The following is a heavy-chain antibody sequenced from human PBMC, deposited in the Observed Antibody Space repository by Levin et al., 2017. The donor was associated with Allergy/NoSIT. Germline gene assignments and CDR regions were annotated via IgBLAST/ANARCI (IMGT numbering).Heavy chain of an antibody. CDR3: ARDGYSANLFDY. CDR2: INTNTGNP. Sequence: ASVKVSCKASGFTLTNYAINWVRQAPGQGLEWMGWINTNTGNPTYAQDFTGRLVFSLDTSVNTAYLQITSLKAEDTAVYYCARDGYSANLFDYWGQGTLVTVSS. D-gene: IGHD4/OR15-4a*01. J-gene: IGHJ4*02. V-gene: IGHV7-4-1*02. CDR1: GFTLTNYA.